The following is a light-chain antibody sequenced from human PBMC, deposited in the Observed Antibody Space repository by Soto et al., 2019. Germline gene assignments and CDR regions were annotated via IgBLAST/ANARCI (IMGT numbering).Light chain of an antibody. CDR1: QSISSW. J-gene: IGKJ2*01. CDR2: DAS. Sequence: DIQMTQSPSTLSASVGDTVTITCRASQSISSWLAWYQQKAGKAPRLLIYDASDLESAGPSRFSSSGSGTKFTLIISSLQPDDFATDYYQQYLTYTFGRGTKLEIK. V-gene: IGKV1-5*01. CDR3: QQYLTYT.